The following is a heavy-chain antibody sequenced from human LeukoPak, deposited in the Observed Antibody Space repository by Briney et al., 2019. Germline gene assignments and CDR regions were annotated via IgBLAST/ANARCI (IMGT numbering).Heavy chain of an antibody. D-gene: IGHD3-10*01. CDR3: ARAFGVLGGLNWFDP. CDR1: GYTFTGYY. V-gene: IGHV1-2*04. CDR2: INPNSGGT. Sequence: ASVKVSCTASGYTFTGYYMHWVRQAPGQGLEWMGWINPNSGGTNYAQKFQGWVTMTRDTSISTAYMELSRLRSDDTAVYYCARAFGVLGGLNWFDPWGQGTLVTVSS. J-gene: IGHJ5*02.